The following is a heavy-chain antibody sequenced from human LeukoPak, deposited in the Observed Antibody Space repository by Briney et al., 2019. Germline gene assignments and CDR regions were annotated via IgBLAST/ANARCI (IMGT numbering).Heavy chain of an antibody. CDR3: ARDFHEAAEGNFDY. V-gene: IGHV4-39*02. CDR1: GGSISSSSYY. Sequence: SETLSLTCTVSGGSISSSSYYWGWIRQPPGKGLEWIGSIYYSGSTYYNPSLKSRVTISVDTSKNQFSLKLSSVTAADTAVYYCARDFHEAAEGNFDYWGQGTLVTVSS. J-gene: IGHJ4*02. D-gene: IGHD6-13*01. CDR2: IYYSGST.